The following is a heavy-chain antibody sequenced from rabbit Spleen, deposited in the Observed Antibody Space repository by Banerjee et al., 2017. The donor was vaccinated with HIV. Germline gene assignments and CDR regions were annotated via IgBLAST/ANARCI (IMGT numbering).Heavy chain of an antibody. D-gene: IGHD8-1*01. V-gene: IGHV1S45*01. CDR2: IYGGGSGST. CDR1: GFSFSNKAV. CDR3: ARDAGRGDYIDGVFNL. J-gene: IGHJ4*01. Sequence: EQLVESGGGLVQPEGSLTLTCTASGFSFSNKAVMCWVRQAPGKGLEWIACIYGGGSGSTAYASWAKGRFTISKTSSTTVTLQMTSLTVADTATYFCARDAGRGDYIDGVFNLWGPGTLVTVS.